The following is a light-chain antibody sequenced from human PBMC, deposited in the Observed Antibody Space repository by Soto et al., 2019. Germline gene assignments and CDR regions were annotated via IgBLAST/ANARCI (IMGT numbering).Light chain of an antibody. CDR3: QQYNNWPGT. CDR1: QRVSSN. V-gene: IGKV3-15*01. J-gene: IGKJ1*01. CDR2: GAS. Sequence: EIVMTQSPATLSVSPGERATLSCRASQRVSSNLAWYQQKPGQAPRLLIYGASTRATGIPARFRGSGSGTEFSLTISGLRSEDFGVYYCQQYNNWPGTFGKGTKVDIK.